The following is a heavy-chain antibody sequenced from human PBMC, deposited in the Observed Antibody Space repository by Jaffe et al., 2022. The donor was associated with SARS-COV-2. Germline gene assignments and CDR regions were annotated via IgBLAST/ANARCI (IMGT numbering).Heavy chain of an antibody. CDR2: IDVGGGTR. Sequence: EVQLVESGGGLVQPGGSLRLSCAASGFVFSDHDLNWVRQAPGKGLEWVSYIDVGGGTRYYADPVKGRFTISRDDARKSLHLQMNNLRVEDTATYYCVRDRGRRENWFDSWGQGTLVTVSS. V-gene: IGHV3-48*03. CDR1: GFVFSDHD. J-gene: IGHJ5*01. CDR3: VRDRGRRENWFDS. D-gene: IGHD1-26*01.